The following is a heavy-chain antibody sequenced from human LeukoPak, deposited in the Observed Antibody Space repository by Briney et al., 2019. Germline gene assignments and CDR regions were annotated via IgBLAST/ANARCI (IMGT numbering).Heavy chain of an antibody. CDR2: IKQDGSEK. D-gene: IGHD3-10*01. CDR3: ARDPFSWDVYGSESYRDY. Sequence: PGGSLRLSCAASGFTFSSYWMSWVRQAPGKGLEWVANIKQDGSEKYYVDSVKGRFTISRDNAKNSLYLQMNSLRVEDTAVYYCARDPFSWDVYGSESYRDYWGQGTLVTVSS. J-gene: IGHJ4*02. V-gene: IGHV3-7*01. CDR1: GFTFSSYW.